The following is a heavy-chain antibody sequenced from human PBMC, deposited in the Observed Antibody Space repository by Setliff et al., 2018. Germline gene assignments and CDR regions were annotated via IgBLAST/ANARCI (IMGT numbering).Heavy chain of an antibody. CDR1: GFTFSSYW. D-gene: IGHD3-3*01. CDR2: IKQDGSEK. Sequence: GGSLRLSCAASGFTFSSYWMSWVRQAPGKGLEWVANIKQDGSEKYYVDSVKGRFTISRDNAKNSLYLQMLSLRAEDTAVYYCAKGGSDFWSELDYWGQGTLVTVSS. J-gene: IGHJ4*02. V-gene: IGHV3-7*03. CDR3: AKGGSDFWSELDY.